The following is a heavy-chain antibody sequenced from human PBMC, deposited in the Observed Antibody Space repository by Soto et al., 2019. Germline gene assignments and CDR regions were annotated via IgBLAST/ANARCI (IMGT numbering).Heavy chain of an antibody. CDR3: ARKAWVRFDY. V-gene: IGHV4-4*02. CDR2: VFHTGNT. J-gene: IGHJ4*02. D-gene: IGHD7-27*01. Sequence: SEALSLTCTVSGDSMTRSVWWTWVRQPPGKGLEWIGEVFHTGNTNYNPSLKSRVTMSVDKSTNEFSLKVTSVTAADTAIYYCARKAWVRFDYWGQGALVTVSS. CDR1: GDSMTRSVW.